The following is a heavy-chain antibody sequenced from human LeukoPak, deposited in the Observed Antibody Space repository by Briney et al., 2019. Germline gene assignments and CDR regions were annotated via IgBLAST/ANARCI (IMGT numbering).Heavy chain of an antibody. CDR2: INHSGST. CDR1: GGSISSSSYY. D-gene: IGHD2-15*01. CDR3: ADGYCSGGSCYSS. V-gene: IGHV4-39*07. Sequence: SETLSPTCTVSGGSISSSSYYWGWIRQPPGKGLEWIGEINHSGSTNYNPSLKSRVTISVDTSKNQFSLKLSSVTAADTAVYYCADGYCSGGSCYSSWGQGTLVTVSS. J-gene: IGHJ5*02.